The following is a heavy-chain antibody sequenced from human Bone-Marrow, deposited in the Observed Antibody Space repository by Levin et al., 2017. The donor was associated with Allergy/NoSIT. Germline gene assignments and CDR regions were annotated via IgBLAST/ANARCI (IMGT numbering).Heavy chain of an antibody. D-gene: IGHD1-20*01. CDR1: GGSISNYY. J-gene: IGHJ4*02. V-gene: IGHV4-59*01. CDR2: IYYSGST. Sequence: SQTLSLPCTVSGGSISNYYWSWIRQPPGKGLEWIGYIYYSGSTNYNPSLKSRVTISVDTSKNQFSLKLSSVTAADTAVYYCARDISITGTHFDYWGQGTLVTVSS. CDR3: ARDISITGTHFDY.